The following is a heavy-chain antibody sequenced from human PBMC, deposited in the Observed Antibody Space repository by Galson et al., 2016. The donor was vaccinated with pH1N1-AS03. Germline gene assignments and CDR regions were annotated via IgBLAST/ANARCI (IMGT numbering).Heavy chain of an antibody. CDR3: ARAPPYSGGLYYFDS. J-gene: IGHJ4*02. CDR1: GFTFSTYW. V-gene: IGHV3-7*01. D-gene: IGHD1-26*01. CDR2: MNQGGSER. Sequence: SLRLSCAASGFTFSTYWMSWVRQAPGKGLEWVASMNQGGSERYYVDSVKGRFTISRDNAKNSLYLQMNSLRPEDTALYYCARAPPYSGGLYYFDSWGQGALVPVSS.